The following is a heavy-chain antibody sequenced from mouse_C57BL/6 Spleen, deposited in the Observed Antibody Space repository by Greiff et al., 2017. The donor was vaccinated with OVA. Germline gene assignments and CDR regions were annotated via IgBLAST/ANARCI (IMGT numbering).Heavy chain of an antibody. CDR3: ARDYYGSSPYWYFDV. V-gene: IGHV5-4*01. CDR1: GFTFSSYA. Sequence: EVKLVESGGGLVKPGGSLKLSCAASGFTFSSYAMSWVRQTPEKRLEWVATISDGGSYTYYPDNVKGRFTISRDNAKNNLYLQMSHLKSEDTAMYYCARDYYGSSPYWYFDVWGTGTTVTVSS. J-gene: IGHJ1*03. CDR2: ISDGGSYT. D-gene: IGHD1-1*01.